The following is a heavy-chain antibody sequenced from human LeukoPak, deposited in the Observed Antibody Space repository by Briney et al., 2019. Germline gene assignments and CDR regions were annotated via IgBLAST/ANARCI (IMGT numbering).Heavy chain of an antibody. J-gene: IGHJ6*03. CDR3: ARGAVLWFRPKLYYYYMDV. CDR1: GGSFSGYY. Sequence: SETLSLTCAVYGGSFSGYYWSWIRQPPGKGLEWIGEINHSGSTNYNPPLKSRVTISVDTSKNQFSLKLSSVTAADTAVYYCARGAVLWFRPKLYYYYMDVWGKGTTVTVSS. V-gene: IGHV4-34*01. CDR2: INHSGST. D-gene: IGHD3-10*01.